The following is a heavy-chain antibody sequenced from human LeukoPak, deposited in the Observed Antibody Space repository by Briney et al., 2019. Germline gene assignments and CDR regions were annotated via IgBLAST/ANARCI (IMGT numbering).Heavy chain of an antibody. CDR3: ARVPYCSSTSCFSWFDP. Sequence: QPGGSLRLSCAASGFTFSNYWMHWVRQAPGKGLVWVSRINSDGSSADYADSVKGRFTISRDNAKNTLYLQMNSLRAEDTAVYYCARVPYCSSTSCFSWFDPWGQGTLVTVSS. CDR2: INSDGSSA. V-gene: IGHV3-74*01. D-gene: IGHD2-2*01. CDR1: GFTFSNYW. J-gene: IGHJ5*02.